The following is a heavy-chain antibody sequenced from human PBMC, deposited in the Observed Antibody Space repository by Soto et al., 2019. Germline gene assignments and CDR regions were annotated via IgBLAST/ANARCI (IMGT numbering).Heavy chain of an antibody. CDR2: ISYDGSNK. V-gene: IGHV3-30*03. Sequence: PGGSLRLSCAASGFTFSSYGMHWVRQAPGKGLEWVAVISYDGSNKYYADSVKGRFTISRDNSKNTLYLQMNSLRAEDTAVYYCATAYYYDSSGYYADYYYYGMDGWGQGTTVTV. CDR1: GFTFSSYG. CDR3: ATAYYYDSSGYYADYYYYGMDG. J-gene: IGHJ6*02. D-gene: IGHD3-22*01.